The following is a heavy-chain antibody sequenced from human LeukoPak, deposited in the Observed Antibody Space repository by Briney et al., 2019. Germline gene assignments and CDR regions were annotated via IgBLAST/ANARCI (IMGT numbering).Heavy chain of an antibody. J-gene: IGHJ3*02. CDR3: ARGPGYSYGPNDAFDI. Sequence: ASVKVPCKASGYTFTSYYMHWVRQAPGQGLEWMGIINPSGGSTSYAQKFQGRVTMTRDMSTSTVYMELSSLRSEDTAVYYCARGPGYSYGPNDAFDIWGQGTMVTVSS. CDR1: GYTFTSYY. CDR2: INPSGGST. D-gene: IGHD5-18*01. V-gene: IGHV1-46*01.